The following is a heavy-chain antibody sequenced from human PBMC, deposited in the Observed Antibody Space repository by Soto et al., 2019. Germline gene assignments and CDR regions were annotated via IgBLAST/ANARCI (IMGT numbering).Heavy chain of an antibody. D-gene: IGHD2-15*01. J-gene: IGHJ5*02. CDR1: GGSISSYY. V-gene: IGHV4-59*12. CDR3: ARGEDDSKGGRT. Sequence: SETLSLTCTVSGGSISSYYWSWIRQPPGKGLEWIGYIYHSGSTYYNPSLKSRVTISVGRSKNQFSLKLSSVTAADTAVYYCARGEDDSKGGRTWGQGTLVTVSS. CDR2: IYHSGST.